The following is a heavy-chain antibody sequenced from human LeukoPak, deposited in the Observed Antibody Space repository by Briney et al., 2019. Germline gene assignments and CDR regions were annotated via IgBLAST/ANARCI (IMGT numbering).Heavy chain of an antibody. J-gene: IGHJ4*02. D-gene: IGHD3-22*01. CDR2: ISYDGSNK. Sequence: GGSLRLSCAASGFTFSIYTMHWVRQAPGKGLEWVAVISYDGSNKYYADFVKGRFTISRDNSKNTLHLQMNSLRAEDTAVYYCARDSSYYDSSDYFDYWGQGTLVTVSS. V-gene: IGHV3-30*04. CDR1: GFTFSIYT. CDR3: ARDSSYYDSSDYFDY.